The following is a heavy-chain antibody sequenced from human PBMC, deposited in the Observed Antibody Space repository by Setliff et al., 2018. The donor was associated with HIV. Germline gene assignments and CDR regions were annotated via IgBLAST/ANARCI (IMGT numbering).Heavy chain of an antibody. CDR2: VNPNSGDA. D-gene: IGHD3-10*01. Sequence: AASVKVSCKASGYTFTGHYLHWVRQAPGQGLEWLGWVNPNSGDAIYAQNFQGRVTMTRDTSINAAYMELRGLRSDDTAVYYCARKGSGSSFDFEYWGQGTLVTVSS. V-gene: IGHV1-2*02. CDR1: GYTFTGHY. J-gene: IGHJ4*02. CDR3: ARKGSGSSFDFEY.